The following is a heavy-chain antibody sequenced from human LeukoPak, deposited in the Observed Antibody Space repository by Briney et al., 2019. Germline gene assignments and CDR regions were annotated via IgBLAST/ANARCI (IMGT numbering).Heavy chain of an antibody. J-gene: IGHJ4*02. CDR2: IRYDGSNK. CDR3: AKGRGSYVVDY. Sequence: GGSLRLSCAASGFTFSSYGMHWVRQARGKGLEWVAFIRYDGSNKYYADSVKGRFTITRDNSKNTLYLQMNSLRAEDTAVYYCAKGRGSYVVDYWGQGTLVTVSS. CDR1: GFTFSSYG. V-gene: IGHV3-30*02. D-gene: IGHD3-16*01.